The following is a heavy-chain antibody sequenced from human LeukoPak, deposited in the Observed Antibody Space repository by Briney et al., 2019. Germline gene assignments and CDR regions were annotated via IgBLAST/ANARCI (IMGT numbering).Heavy chain of an antibody. CDR3: ARDPNWDSWFDP. D-gene: IGHD3-16*01. J-gene: IGHJ5*02. CDR1: GYSVGSAYY. CDR2: ISHNGNA. V-gene: IGHV4-38-2*02. Sequence: SDTLSLTCAVSGYSVGSAYYWVWIRQPPGKGLEWIGTISHNGNAYYNPSLKSRLAMSVETSKNQFSLHLNSVTAADTAVYFCARDPNWDSWFDPWGQGALVTVSS.